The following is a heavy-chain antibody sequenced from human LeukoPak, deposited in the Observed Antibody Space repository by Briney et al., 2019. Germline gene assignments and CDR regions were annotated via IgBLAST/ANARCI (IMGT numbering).Heavy chain of an antibody. CDR3: ARDRPGVFRPPATNWFDP. D-gene: IGHD2-8*01. J-gene: IGHJ5*02. Sequence: GASVKVSCKASGGTFSSYAISWVRQAPGQGLEWMGGIIPIFGTANYAQKFQGRVTITADESTSTAYMELSSLRPEDTAVYYCARDRPGVFRPPATNWFDPWGQGTLVTVSS. CDR2: IIPIFGTA. V-gene: IGHV1-69*13. CDR1: GGTFSSYA.